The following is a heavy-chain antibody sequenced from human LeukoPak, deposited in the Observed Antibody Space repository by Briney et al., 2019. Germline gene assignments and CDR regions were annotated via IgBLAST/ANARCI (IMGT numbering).Heavy chain of an antibody. CDR3: ARERELLHWFDP. V-gene: IGHV4-59*01. Sequence: PSETLSLTCTVSGGSISSYYWSWIRQPPGKGLEWIGYIYYSGSTNYNPSLKSRVTISVDTSKNQFSLKLSSVTAADTAVYYCARERELLHWFDPWGQGTLVTVSS. CDR1: GGSISSYY. D-gene: IGHD1-26*01. J-gene: IGHJ5*02. CDR2: IYYSGST.